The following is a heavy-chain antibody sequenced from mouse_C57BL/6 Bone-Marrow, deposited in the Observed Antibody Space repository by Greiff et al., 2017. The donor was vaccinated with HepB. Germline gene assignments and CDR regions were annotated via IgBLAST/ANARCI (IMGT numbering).Heavy chain of an antibody. Sequence: EVQRVESGGGLVQPGGSLKLSCAASGFTFSDYYMYWVRQTPEKRLEWVAYISNGGGSTYYPDTVKGRFTISRDNAKNTLYLQMSRLKSEDTAMYYCARHGGYYEAYWGQGTLVTVSA. V-gene: IGHV5-12*01. CDR3: ARHGGYYEAY. CDR1: GFTFSDYY. J-gene: IGHJ3*01. D-gene: IGHD2-3*01. CDR2: ISNGGGST.